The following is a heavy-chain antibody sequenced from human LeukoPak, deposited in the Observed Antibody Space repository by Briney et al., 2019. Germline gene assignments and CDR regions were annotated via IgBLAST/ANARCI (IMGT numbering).Heavy chain of an antibody. CDR2: IRGNCGHM. CDR3: AKGSYYDNSGRAFFVY. CDR1: VFTHSSYA. D-gene: IGHD3-22*01. Sequence: GGSLRLSHEASVFTHSSYALNGVRQAPGKGLEGVSTIRGNCGHMYYAQSVKGRFTIPRDNSENPLSLQMKSLRAEDTAVYCCAKGSYYDNSGRAFFVYWGQGTLVTVSS. J-gene: IGHJ4*02. V-gene: IGHV3-23*01.